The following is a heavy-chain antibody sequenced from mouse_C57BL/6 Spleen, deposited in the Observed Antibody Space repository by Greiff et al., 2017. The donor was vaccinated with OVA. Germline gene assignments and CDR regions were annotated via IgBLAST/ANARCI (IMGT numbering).Heavy chain of an antibody. CDR2: IRNKANNHAT. D-gene: IGHD2-4*01. J-gene: IGHJ3*01. CDR3: TRYYDYDGGFAY. CDR1: GFTFSDAW. V-gene: IGHV6-6*01. Sequence: EVKLQESGGGLVQPGGSMKLSCAASGFTFSDAWMDWVRQSPEKGLEWVAEIRNKANNHATYYAESVKGRFTISRDDSKSSVYLQMNSLRAEDTGIYYCTRYYDYDGGFAYWGQGTLVTVSA.